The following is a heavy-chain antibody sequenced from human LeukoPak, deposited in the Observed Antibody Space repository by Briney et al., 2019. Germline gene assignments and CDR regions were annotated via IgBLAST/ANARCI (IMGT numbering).Heavy chain of an antibody. V-gene: IGHV4-61*02. Sequence: SQTLSLTCTVSGGSISSGSYYWSWIRQPAGKGLEWIGRIYTSGSTNYNPSLKSRVTISVDTSKNQFSLKLSSVTAADTAVYYCARDRTILSSWSYWGQGTLVTVSS. CDR1: GGSISSGSYY. D-gene: IGHD6-13*01. CDR3: ARDRTILSSWSY. J-gene: IGHJ4*02. CDR2: IYTSGST.